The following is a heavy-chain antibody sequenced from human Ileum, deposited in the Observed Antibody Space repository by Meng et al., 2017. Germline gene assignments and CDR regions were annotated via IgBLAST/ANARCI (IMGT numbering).Heavy chain of an antibody. CDR1: GGSINSFY. V-gene: IGHV4-59*08. J-gene: IGHJ4*02. CDR2: IYNIGDT. D-gene: IGHD4-11*01. CDR3: ARHPRLESSGNYRFDF. Sequence: SETLSLTCTISGGSINSFYWSWIRQPPGKGLEWIGYIYNIGDTNSNPSLKSRVTISLDTSKNQFSLKLSSVSAADTAVYFCARHPRLESSGNYRFDFWGQGTLVTV.